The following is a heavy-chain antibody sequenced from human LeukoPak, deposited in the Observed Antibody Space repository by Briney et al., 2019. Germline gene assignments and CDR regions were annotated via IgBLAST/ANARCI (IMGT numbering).Heavy chain of an antibody. D-gene: IGHD6-19*01. J-gene: IGHJ4*02. Sequence: ASVKVSCKASGGTFSSYAISWVRQAPGQGLEWTGRIIPIFGTANYAQKFQGRVTITTDESTSTAYIELSSLSSEDTAVSYCARVGIAVAGTGQLVDYWGQGALVTVSS. CDR1: GGTFSSYA. CDR2: IIPIFGTA. CDR3: ARVGIAVAGTGQLVDY. V-gene: IGHV1-69*05.